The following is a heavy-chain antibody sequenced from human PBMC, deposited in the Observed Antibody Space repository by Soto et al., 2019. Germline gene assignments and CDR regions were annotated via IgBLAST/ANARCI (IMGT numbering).Heavy chain of an antibody. CDR3: ARERAPSGMDV. J-gene: IGHJ6*02. V-gene: IGHV1-8*01. CDR2: MNPNSGNT. Sequence: QVQLVQSGAEVKKPGASVKVSCKASGYTFTSYDISWVRQATGQGLEWMGWMNPNSGNTGFAQKFQGRVTMTRNTARSTAYMELSSLSAEDTAVYFCARERAPSGMDVWGQGTTVTVSS. D-gene: IGHD6-25*01. CDR1: GYTFTSYD.